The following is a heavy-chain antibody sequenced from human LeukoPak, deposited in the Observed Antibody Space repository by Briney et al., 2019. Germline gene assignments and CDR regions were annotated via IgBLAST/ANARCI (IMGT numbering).Heavy chain of an antibody. V-gene: IGHV3-7*01. CDR2: INQDGSEE. CDR3: VRDGGVSGYDLLDY. D-gene: IGHD5-12*01. Sequence: PGGSLRLSCAASGFTFSHYWMTWVRQAPGKGLEWVAQINQDGSEEYYMDSVKARFTISRDNAKNSVFLQMNSLRAEDTAVYYCVRDGGVSGYDLLDYWGQGTVVTVSS. CDR1: GFTFSHYW. J-gene: IGHJ4*02.